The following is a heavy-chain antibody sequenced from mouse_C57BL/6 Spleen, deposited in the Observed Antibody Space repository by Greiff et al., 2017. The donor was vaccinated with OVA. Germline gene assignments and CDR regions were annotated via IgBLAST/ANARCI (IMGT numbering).Heavy chain of an antibody. J-gene: IGHJ2*01. CDR2: IYPGDGDT. CDR1: GYAFSSSW. V-gene: IGHV1-82*01. CDR3: ARSDVPSLDY. Sequence: LQESGPELVKPGASVKISCKASGYAFSSSWMNWVKQRPGKGLEWIGRIYPGDGDTNYNGKFKGKATLTADKSSSTAYMQLSSLTSEDSAVYFCARSDVPSLDYWGQGTTLTVSS.